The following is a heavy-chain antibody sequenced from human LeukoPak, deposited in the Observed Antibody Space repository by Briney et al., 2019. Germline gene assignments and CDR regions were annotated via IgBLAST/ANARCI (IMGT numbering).Heavy chain of an antibody. CDR2: ISAYNGNT. CDR3: ARDRRSVTTTAAADY. CDR1: GYTFTSYG. Sequence: GASVKVSCKASGYTFTSYGISWVRQAPGQGLEWMGWISAYNGNTNYAQKLQGRVTMTTDTSTSTAYMELRSLRSDDTAVYYCARDRRSVTTTAAADYWGREPWSPSPQ. D-gene: IGHD4-17*01. J-gene: IGHJ4*02. V-gene: IGHV1-18*01.